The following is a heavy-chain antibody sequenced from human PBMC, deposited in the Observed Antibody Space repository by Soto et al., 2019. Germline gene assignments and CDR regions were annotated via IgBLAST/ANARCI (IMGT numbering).Heavy chain of an antibody. CDR2: IYNSGST. CDR3: GGVRAVGVPPLDS. CDR1: GGSISSGGYY. Sequence: QVQLQESGPGLVKPSQTLSLTCTVSGGSISSGGYYWSWIRQHPGKGLEWIGYIYNSGSTYYNPSPKRGVTYPVDPSKKQFPLKRASGLAGDTAVYSCGGVRAVGVPPLDSWGQEPWSPSPQ. V-gene: IGHV4-31*03. J-gene: IGHJ5*01. D-gene: IGHD3-16*01.